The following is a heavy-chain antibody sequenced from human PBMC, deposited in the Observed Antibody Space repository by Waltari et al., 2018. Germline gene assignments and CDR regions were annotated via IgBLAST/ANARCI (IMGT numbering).Heavy chain of an antibody. J-gene: IGHJ4*02. CDR2: IYQSGST. Sequence: QVQLQSSGPRLVTPSETLSLTFSVSVYSITTGDYLSWLRQPPGKGLEWIGSIYQSGSTYYTPSLKSRVTISVDTSTNQSSLKLSSVTAADTAVYYCARVPPSFCGGDCYSFDSWGQGTLVTVSS. D-gene: IGHD2-21*01. CDR1: VYSITTGDY. V-gene: IGHV4-38-2*02. CDR3: ARVPPSFCGGDCYSFDS.